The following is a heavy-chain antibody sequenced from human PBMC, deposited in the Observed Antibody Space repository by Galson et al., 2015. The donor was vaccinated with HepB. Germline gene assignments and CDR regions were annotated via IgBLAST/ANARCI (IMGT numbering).Heavy chain of an antibody. CDR1: GFTFSSYR. J-gene: IGHJ4*02. V-gene: IGHV3-74*01. CDR2: INSDGSST. D-gene: IGHD6-13*01. Sequence: SLRLSCAASGFTFSSYRMHWVRQAPGKGLVWVSRINSDGSSTSYADSVKGRFTISRDNAKNTLYLQMNSLRAEDTAVYYCARGIAAAGNAVVHFDYWGQGTLVTVSS. CDR3: ARGIAAAGNAVVHFDY.